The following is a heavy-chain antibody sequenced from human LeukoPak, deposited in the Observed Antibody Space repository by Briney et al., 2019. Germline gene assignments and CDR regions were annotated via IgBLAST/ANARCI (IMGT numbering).Heavy chain of an antibody. J-gene: IGHJ4*02. CDR3: AKLPTGDYCVDY. CDR2: ISASGRDT. CDR1: GFTFKTYA. V-gene: IGHV3-23*01. D-gene: IGHD7-27*01. Sequence: GGSLRLSCVASGFTFKTYAMSWVRQAPGKGLEWVAGISASGRDTYYGDSAKGRFTISRDNSQNTLSLQLNSLRAEDTAMFYCAKLPTGDYCVDYWGQGTLVTVSS.